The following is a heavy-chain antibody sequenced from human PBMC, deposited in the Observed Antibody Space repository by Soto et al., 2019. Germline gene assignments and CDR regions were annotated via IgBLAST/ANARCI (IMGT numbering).Heavy chain of an antibody. D-gene: IGHD4-17*01. J-gene: IGHJ2*01. Sequence: QVQLVESGGGVVQPGRSLRLSCAASGFTFSSYGMHWVRQAPGKGLEWVAVISYDGSNKYYADFVNGRFTISRDNSKNTLYLQMNSLRAEDTDVYYCAKDLNGDYWYFDLWGRGTLVTVSS. CDR2: ISYDGSNK. V-gene: IGHV3-30*18. CDR3: AKDLNGDYWYFDL. CDR1: GFTFSSYG.